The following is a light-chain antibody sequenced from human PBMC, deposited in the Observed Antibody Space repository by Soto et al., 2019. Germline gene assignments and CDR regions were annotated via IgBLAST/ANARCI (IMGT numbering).Light chain of an antibody. CDR1: QSISIW. Sequence: IHLTQSPATLSASVGDRVTITCRASQSISIWLAWYQQKPGKAPNLLIYHASSLQSGVPSRFSGSGSGTDFTLTIISLQPDDFATYYCQHYNSYSEAFGQGTKVDIK. CDR2: HAS. J-gene: IGKJ1*01. CDR3: QHYNSYSEA. V-gene: IGKV1-5*01.